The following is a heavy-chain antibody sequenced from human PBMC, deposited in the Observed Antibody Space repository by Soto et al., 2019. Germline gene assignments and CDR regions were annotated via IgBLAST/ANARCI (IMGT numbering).Heavy chain of an antibody. CDR2: IYYSGST. CDR3: ARGGPVVAEFDY. J-gene: IGHJ4*02. Sequence: SETLSLTCSVSGVSMSGFCGSWIRQSPGQGLEWIGYIYYSGSTNYNPSLKSRVTISVDTSKNQFSLKLSSVTAADTAVYYCARGGPVVAEFDYWGQGTLVTAPQ. D-gene: IGHD3-22*01. CDR1: GVSMSGFC. V-gene: IGHV4-59*12.